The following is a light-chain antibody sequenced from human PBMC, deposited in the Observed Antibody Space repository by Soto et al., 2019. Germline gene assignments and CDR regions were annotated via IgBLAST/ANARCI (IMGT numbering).Light chain of an antibody. CDR3: QTWGAGIVL. Sequence: QPVLTQSPSASASLGASVKLTCTLSSGHSSYAIAWLQQQPDKGPRYLMKLNSDGSHTKGDGIPDRFSGSSSGAERYLTISSLQSEDEADYYCQTWGAGIVLFGGGTQLTVL. CDR1: SGHSSYA. V-gene: IGLV4-69*01. CDR2: LNSDGSH. J-gene: IGLJ2*01.